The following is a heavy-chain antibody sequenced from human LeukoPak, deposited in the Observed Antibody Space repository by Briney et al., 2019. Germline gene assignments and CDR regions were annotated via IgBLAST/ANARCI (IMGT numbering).Heavy chain of an antibody. Sequence: PSETLSLTCTVSGGSISSTTYYWGWIRQSPGKGLEWIGNIYSGGSTYYTPSLKSRVTISVDTSKNQFSLKLSSVTAADTAIYFCARHSRSGSGGYENAFDIWGQGTMVTVSS. CDR2: IYSGGST. CDR1: GGSISSTTYY. CDR3: ARHSRSGSGGYENAFDI. D-gene: IGHD5-12*01. V-gene: IGHV4-39*01. J-gene: IGHJ3*02.